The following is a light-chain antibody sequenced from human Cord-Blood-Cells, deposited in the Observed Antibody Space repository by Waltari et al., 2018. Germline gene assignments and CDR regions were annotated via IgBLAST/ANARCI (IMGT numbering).Light chain of an antibody. CDR3: QVWESSTV. Sequence: ELTQPTPVSVAPGQTARITCGGNNIGSKNVHWYPQKPGRAPVLVIYRESDRPSGIPERFSGSNSGNTATLTISRAQAGDEADYYWQVWESSTVFGTGTKVTVL. CDR1: NIGSKN. J-gene: IGLJ1*01. CDR2: RES. V-gene: IGLV3-9*01.